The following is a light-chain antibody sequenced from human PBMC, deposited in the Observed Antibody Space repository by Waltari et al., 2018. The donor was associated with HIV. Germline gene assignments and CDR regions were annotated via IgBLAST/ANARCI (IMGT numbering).Light chain of an antibody. Sequence: DIQMTQSPFSLSASVGDRVTITCRASQSVSTYLNWYQQKPGRAPKLLIYAASSFQSGVPSRFSGSGSGTDFSLTITSLQPEDFATYYCQQGYTTPYTFGQGTKLEIK. CDR1: QSVSTY. CDR2: AAS. J-gene: IGKJ2*01. V-gene: IGKV1-39*01. CDR3: QQGYTTPYT.